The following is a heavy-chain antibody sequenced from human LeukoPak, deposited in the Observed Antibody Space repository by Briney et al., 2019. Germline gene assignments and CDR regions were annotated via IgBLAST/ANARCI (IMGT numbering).Heavy chain of an antibody. J-gene: IGHJ4*02. CDR2: INPNSGGT. V-gene: IGHV1-2*04. CDR1: GYTFTGYY. D-gene: IGHD6-13*01. Sequence: ASVKGSCKASGYTFTGYYMHWVRQAPGQGLEWMGWINPNSGGTNYAQKFQGWVTMTRDTSISTAYMELSRLRSDDTAVYYCARQSRYSSSLHYWGQGTLVTVSS. CDR3: ARQSRYSSSLHY.